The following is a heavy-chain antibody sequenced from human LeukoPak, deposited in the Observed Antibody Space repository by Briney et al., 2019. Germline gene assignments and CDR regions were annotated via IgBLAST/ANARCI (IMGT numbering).Heavy chain of an antibody. D-gene: IGHD6-19*01. J-gene: IGHJ4*02. Sequence: PGGSLRLSCAVSGFTVSSNYMSWVRQAPGKGQGWVSVIYSGGSAYYTDSVKGRFTFSRDNSKNTPYLQMNRLRPEDTALYYCARDLGSSGSYFDYWGQGTLVTVSS. CDR1: GFTVSSNY. CDR2: IYSGGSA. CDR3: ARDLGSSGSYFDY. V-gene: IGHV3-66*02.